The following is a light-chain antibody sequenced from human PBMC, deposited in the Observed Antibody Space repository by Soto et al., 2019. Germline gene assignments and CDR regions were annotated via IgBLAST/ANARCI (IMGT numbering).Light chain of an antibody. CDR3: QQYYDWPT. V-gene: IGKV3-15*01. CDR1: QRITT. J-gene: IGKJ1*01. CDR2: GLS. Sequence: EIVMTQSPATLSLSPGERATLSCRASQRITTVAWYPQKPCQTPRLLIYGLSIRAPGVPARFSVSGSGTEFTLTVSSLQSEVFAVYFCQQYYDWPTCGQATRVEVK.